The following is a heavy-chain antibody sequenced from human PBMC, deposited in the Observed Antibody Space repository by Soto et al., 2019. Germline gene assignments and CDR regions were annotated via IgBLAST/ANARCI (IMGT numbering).Heavy chain of an antibody. D-gene: IGHD6-19*01. V-gene: IGHV3-30-3*01. CDR1: GFTFSSYA. Sequence: GGSLRLSCAASGFTFSSYAMDWVRQAPGKGLEWVALISYDGTNKFYADSVKGRFTISRDNSKNTLYLEMNSLRGEDTAVYYCARSQGDQWLDFNWLDPWGQGTLVTVSS. CDR3: ARSQGDQWLDFNWLDP. J-gene: IGHJ5*02. CDR2: ISYDGTNK.